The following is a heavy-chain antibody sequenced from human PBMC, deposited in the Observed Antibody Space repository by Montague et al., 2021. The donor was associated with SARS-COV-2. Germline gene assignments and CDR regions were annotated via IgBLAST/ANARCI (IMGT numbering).Heavy chain of an antibody. D-gene: IGHD1-26*01. CDR3: ARTTESPPFDF. CDR2: VYYGGPT. CDR1: GDYISGYY. Sequence: SETLSLTCTVSGDYISGYYWSWIRRRPGRGLEWIGYVYYGGPTNSNPSLKSRVPISVDTSKNYSSLRLRSVATADTAVYSCARTTESPPFDFWGQGTLVTVSS. J-gene: IGHJ4*02. V-gene: IGHV4-59*13.